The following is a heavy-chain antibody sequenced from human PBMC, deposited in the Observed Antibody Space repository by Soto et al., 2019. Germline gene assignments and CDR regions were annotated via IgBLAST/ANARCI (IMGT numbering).Heavy chain of an antibody. J-gene: IGHJ6*01. CDR3: ARAGGPGVNTPLGMDV. Sequence: ASVKVSCKASGYPFTSYGISLVRQAPGQGLEWMGWISAYNGNTNYAQKLQGRVTMTTDTSTSTAYMELRSLRSDDTAVYYCARAGGPGVNTPLGMDVWGQGTTVTVSS. V-gene: IGHV1-18*01. D-gene: IGHD4-17*01. CDR1: GYPFTSYG. CDR2: ISAYNGNT.